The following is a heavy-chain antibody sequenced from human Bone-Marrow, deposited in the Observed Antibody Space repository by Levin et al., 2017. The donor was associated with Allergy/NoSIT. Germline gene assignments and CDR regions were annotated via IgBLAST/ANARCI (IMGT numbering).Heavy chain of an antibody. CDR1: GFTFSSYS. D-gene: IGHD2-15*01. CDR2: ISSSSSTI. CDR3: ARDSLGYCSGGSCYSYEH. J-gene: IGHJ4*02. Sequence: GGSLRLSCAASGFTFSSYSMNWVRQAPGKGLEWVSYISSSSSTIYYADSVKGRFTISRDNAKNSLYLQMNSLRAEDTAVYYCARDSLGYCSGGSCYSYEHWGQGTLVTVSS. V-gene: IGHV3-48*01.